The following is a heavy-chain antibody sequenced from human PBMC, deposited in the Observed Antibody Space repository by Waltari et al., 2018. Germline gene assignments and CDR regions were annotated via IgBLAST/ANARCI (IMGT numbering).Heavy chain of an antibody. CDR2: ISSSSRTI. D-gene: IGHD6-13*01. V-gene: IGHV3-48*01. CDR3: ARDHAFFVEQQLVPALYYYYGMDV. J-gene: IGHJ6*02. CDR1: GFTFSSYS. Sequence: EVQLVESGGGLVQPGGSLRLSCAASGFTFSSYSMNWVRQAPGKGLEWVSYISSSSRTIYYADSVKGRFTISRDNAKNSLYLQMNSLRAEDTAVYYCARDHAFFVEQQLVPALYYYYGMDVWGQGTTVTVSS.